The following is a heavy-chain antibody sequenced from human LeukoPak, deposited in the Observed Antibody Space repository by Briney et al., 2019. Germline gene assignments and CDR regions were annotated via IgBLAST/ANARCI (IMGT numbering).Heavy chain of an antibody. Sequence: KASETLSLTCAVSGGSISSGSYSWSWIRQPPGKGLEWIGYIYHSGSTYYNPSLKSRVTISVDRSKNQFSLKLSSVTAADTAVYYCARGRVWFDPWGQGTLVTVSS. V-gene: IGHV4-30-2*01. CDR2: IYHSGST. J-gene: IGHJ5*02. CDR1: GGSISSGSYS. CDR3: ARGRVWFDP.